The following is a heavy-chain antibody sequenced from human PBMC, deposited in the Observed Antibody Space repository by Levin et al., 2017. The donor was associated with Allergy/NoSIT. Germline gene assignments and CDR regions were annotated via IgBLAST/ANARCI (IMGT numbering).Heavy chain of an antibody. CDR1: SGSVSSGSYY. V-gene: IGHV4-61*01. CDR2: MYYSGTT. D-gene: IGHD1-1*01. J-gene: IGHJ5*01. CDR3: ARDTGWNFDS. Sequence: GSLRLSCTVSSGSVSSGSYYWSWMRQPPGKGLEWIGYMYYSGTTNYSPSLKSRVTISVDRSKNQFSLKLSSVTAADTAVYYCARDTGWNFDSWGQGTLVTVSS.